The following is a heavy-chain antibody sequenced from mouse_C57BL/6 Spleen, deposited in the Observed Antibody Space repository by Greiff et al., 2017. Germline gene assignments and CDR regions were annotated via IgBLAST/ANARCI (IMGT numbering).Heavy chain of an antibody. Sequence: QVQLQQPGAELVKPGASVKISCKASGYAFTSYWMNWVKQRPGKGLEWIGQIYPGGGDTNYNGKFKGKATLTADKSSSTAYMQLSSLTSEDSAVYFCARDYYGSISDFDYWGQGTTLTVSS. CDR1: GYAFTSYW. CDR3: ARDYYGSISDFDY. J-gene: IGHJ2*01. CDR2: IYPGGGDT. D-gene: IGHD1-1*01. V-gene: IGHV1-80*01.